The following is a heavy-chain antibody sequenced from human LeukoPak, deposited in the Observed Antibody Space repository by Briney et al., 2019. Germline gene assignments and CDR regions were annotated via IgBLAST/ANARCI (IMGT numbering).Heavy chain of an antibody. CDR3: ARDKSGYDIPEYNWFDP. CDR1: GFTFSNYW. Sequence: PGGSLRLSCAASGFTFSNYWMTWVRQAPGKGLEWVANIKQDGSKKNYVDSVKGRFTISRDNAKNSLYLQMNSLRAEDTAVYYCARDKSGYDIPEYNWFDPWGQGTLVTVSS. D-gene: IGHD3-9*01. V-gene: IGHV3-7*03. CDR2: IKQDGSKK. J-gene: IGHJ5*02.